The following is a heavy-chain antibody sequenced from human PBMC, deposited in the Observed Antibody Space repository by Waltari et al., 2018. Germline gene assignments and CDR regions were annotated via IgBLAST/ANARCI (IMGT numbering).Heavy chain of an antibody. D-gene: IGHD4-17*01. Sequence: QVQLVQSGAKEQRPGASVKGSCKASGYSFTSYGISWVRQAPGQGLEWMGWLGVINGNTTYAQEHQGRVTMATETSTSTAYMELRRLRSDDTAIYYGARDTDGDKGGSLWGQGTLVTVSS. CDR1: GYSFTSYG. V-gene: IGHV1-18*04. CDR3: ARDTDGDKGGSL. J-gene: IGHJ4*02. CDR2: LGVINGNT.